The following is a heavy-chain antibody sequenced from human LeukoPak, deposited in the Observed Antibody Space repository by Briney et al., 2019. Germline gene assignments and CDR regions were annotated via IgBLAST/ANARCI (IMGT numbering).Heavy chain of an antibody. CDR3: ASNIKAGYAWYGTSMDV. CDR2: IYHSGST. Sequence: PSETLSLTCTVSGYSISSGYYWGWIRQPPGKGLEWIGSIYHSGSTYYNPSLKSRVTISVDTSKNQFSLKLSSVTAADTAVYYCASNIKAGYAWYGTSMDVWGKGTTVTVSS. D-gene: IGHD5-12*01. V-gene: IGHV4-38-2*02. J-gene: IGHJ6*03. CDR1: GYSISSGYY.